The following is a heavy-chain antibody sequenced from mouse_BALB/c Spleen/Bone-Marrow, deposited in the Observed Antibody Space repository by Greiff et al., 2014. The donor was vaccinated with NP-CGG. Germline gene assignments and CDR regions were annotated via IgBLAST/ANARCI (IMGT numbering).Heavy chain of an antibody. CDR1: GYSFSGYY. Sequence: EVQLQQSGPELVKVGASVKISCKASGYSFSGYYMHWVKQSHVKSLEWIGRINPYNGATTYNQNFKDKASLTVDKSSSTAYMELHSLTSEDSAVYYCARRGGNNADYYAMDYWGQGTSVTVSS. J-gene: IGHJ4*01. V-gene: IGHV1-31*01. CDR3: ARRGGNNADYYAMDY. CDR2: INPYNGAT. D-gene: IGHD2-1*01.